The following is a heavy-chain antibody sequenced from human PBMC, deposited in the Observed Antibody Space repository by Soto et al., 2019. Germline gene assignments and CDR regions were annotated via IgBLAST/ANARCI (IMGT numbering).Heavy chain of an antibody. J-gene: IGHJ4*02. CDR3: ARVPIGMSGTYYFDY. Sequence: KPSETLSLTCAVSGDSISSGTYYWSWIRQFPGKGLEWIGYIYYNDRPYYNPPLESRVSISIDTSKNRLSLRLNSVTAADTAVYYCARVPIGMSGTYYFDYWGQGALVTVSA. D-gene: IGHD1-26*01. CDR1: GDSISSGTYY. CDR2: IYYNDRP. V-gene: IGHV4-31*11.